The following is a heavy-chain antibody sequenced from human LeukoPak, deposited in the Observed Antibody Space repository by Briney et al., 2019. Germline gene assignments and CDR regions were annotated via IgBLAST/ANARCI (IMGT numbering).Heavy chain of an antibody. CDR2: IYSGGST. CDR3: TTAPYSSSS. Sequence: GGSLRLSCAASGFTVSSNYMSWVRQAPGKGLEWVSVIYSGGSTYYADSVKGRFTISRDNSKNTLYLQMNSLKTEDTAVYYCTTAPYSSSSWGQGTLVTVSS. CDR1: GFTVSSNY. D-gene: IGHD6-13*01. V-gene: IGHV3-53*01. J-gene: IGHJ5*02.